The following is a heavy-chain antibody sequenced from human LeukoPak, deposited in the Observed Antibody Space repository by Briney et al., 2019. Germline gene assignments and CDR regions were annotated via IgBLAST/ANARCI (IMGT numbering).Heavy chain of an antibody. CDR3: ARVLRFYHDSSGLDY. V-gene: IGHV4-4*07. Sequence: SETLSLTCTVSGGSISSYYWSWIRQPAGKGLEWIGRIYTSGSTNYNPSLKSRVTMSVDTSKNQFSLKLSSVTAADTAVYYCARVLRFYHDSSGLDYWGQGTLVTVSS. CDR2: IYTSGST. CDR1: GGSISSYY. D-gene: IGHD3-22*01. J-gene: IGHJ4*02.